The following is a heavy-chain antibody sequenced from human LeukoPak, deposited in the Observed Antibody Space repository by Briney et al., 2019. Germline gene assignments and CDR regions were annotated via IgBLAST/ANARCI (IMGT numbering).Heavy chain of an antibody. CDR1: GFTFSNYW. J-gene: IGHJ4*02. CDR3: AKGGKYHFDS. D-gene: IGHD3-16*01. CDR2: INGYGSSI. Sequence: GGSLRLSCAASGFTFSNYWMNWVRQAPGKGLEWVSHINGYGSSITHADSVKGRFTISRDNAMNTLYLQMDSLRAEDTAVYYCAKGGKYHFDSWGPGTLVTVSS. V-gene: IGHV3-74*01.